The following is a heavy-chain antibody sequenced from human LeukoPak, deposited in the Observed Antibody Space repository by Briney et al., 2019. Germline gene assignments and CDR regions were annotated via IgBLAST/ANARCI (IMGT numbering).Heavy chain of an antibody. D-gene: IGHD2-15*01. CDR2: IYPGDSDP. Sequence: GESLKISCKGSGYSFTSYWIGWLGQMPGKGLEWMGIIYPGDSDPRYSPSFQGQVTISADKSISTAYLQWSSLKASDTAMYYCARLLRDYFDYWGQGTLVTVSS. CDR1: GYSFTSYW. J-gene: IGHJ4*02. V-gene: IGHV5-51*01. CDR3: ARLLRDYFDY.